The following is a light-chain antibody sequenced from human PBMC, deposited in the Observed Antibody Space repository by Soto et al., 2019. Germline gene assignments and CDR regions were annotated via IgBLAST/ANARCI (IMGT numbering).Light chain of an antibody. J-gene: IGKJ2*01. CDR1: QSVSSN. Sequence: EIVMTQSPATLSVSPGERATLSCRASQSVSSNLAWYQQKPGQAPRLLIYGASTRATGIPARFSGSGSGTGFTLTISSRQSEDFAVYYCQQYKNWPPYTFGQGTKLEIK. CDR3: QQYKNWPPYT. V-gene: IGKV3-15*01. CDR2: GAS.